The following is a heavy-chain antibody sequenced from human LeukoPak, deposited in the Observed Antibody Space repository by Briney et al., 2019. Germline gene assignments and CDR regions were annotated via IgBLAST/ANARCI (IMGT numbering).Heavy chain of an antibody. CDR3: ARDLDWILFDY. D-gene: IGHD3-9*01. J-gene: IGHJ4*02. V-gene: IGHV3-74*03. Sequence: GGSLRLSFAASGFTFSTYWMHWVRQAPGKGLVWVARIRPEGTTTAYADSVKGRFTISRDNAKNTLFLQMNSLSAEDTAVYYCARDLDWILFDYWGQGTLVTVSS. CDR2: IRPEGTTT. CDR1: GFTFSTYW.